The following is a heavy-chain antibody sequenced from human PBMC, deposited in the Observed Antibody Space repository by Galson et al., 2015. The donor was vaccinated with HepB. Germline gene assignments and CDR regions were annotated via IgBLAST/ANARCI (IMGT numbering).Heavy chain of an antibody. CDR2: VNHSRGS. CDR1: GGPFSGYY. Sequence: ETLSLTCAVYGGPFSGYYWSWIRQPPGKGLEWIGEVNHSRGSKYNPSLTSRVTISLDTSKNQFSLRLSSVTAADTAVYYCARGNYYASGSYFSHFDYWGQGTLVTVSS. CDR3: ARGNYYASGSYFSHFDY. D-gene: IGHD3-10*01. V-gene: IGHV4-34*01. J-gene: IGHJ4*02.